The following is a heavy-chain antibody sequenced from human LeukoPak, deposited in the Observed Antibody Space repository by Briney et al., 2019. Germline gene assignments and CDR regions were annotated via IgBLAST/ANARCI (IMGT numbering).Heavy chain of an antibody. V-gene: IGHV3-74*01. Sequence: PGGSLRLSCAASGFTFSTYWMHWVRQAPGKGLVWVSRINGDGSTASYADSVKGRFIISRDNAKNSLYLQMNSLRAEDTAVYYCARDKLVYNWDYVLDYWGQGTLVTVSS. J-gene: IGHJ4*02. CDR3: ARDKLVYNWDYVLDY. CDR2: INGDGSTA. D-gene: IGHD1-7*01. CDR1: GFTFSTYW.